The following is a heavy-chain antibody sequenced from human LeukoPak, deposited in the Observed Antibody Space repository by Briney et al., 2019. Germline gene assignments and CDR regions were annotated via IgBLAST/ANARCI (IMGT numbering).Heavy chain of an antibody. CDR3: ARGRVSDY. D-gene: IGHD2-8*01. V-gene: IGHV4-59*01. CDR1: GGSISSYY. J-gene: IGHJ4*02. Sequence: ASATLSLTCTVSGGSISSYYWGWIRQPPGKGLEWIGYIYYSGSTNYNPSLKSRVTISVDTSKNQFSLKLSSVTAADTPVYYCARGRVSDYWGQGTLVTVSS. CDR2: IYYSGST.